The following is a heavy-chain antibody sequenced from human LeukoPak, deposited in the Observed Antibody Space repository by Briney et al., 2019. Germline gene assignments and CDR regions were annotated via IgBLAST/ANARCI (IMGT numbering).Heavy chain of an antibody. CDR3: ASSSEYYDFWSGQPTYYFDY. V-gene: IGHV3-48*01. CDR2: ISSSSSTI. CDR1: GFTFSSYS. D-gene: IGHD3-3*01. Sequence: GGSLRLSCAASGFTFSSYSMNWVRQAPGKGLEWVSYISSSSSTIYYADSVKGRFTISRDNAKNSLYLQMNSLRAEDTAVYYCASSSEYYDFWSGQPTYYFDYWGQGTLVTVSS. J-gene: IGHJ4*02.